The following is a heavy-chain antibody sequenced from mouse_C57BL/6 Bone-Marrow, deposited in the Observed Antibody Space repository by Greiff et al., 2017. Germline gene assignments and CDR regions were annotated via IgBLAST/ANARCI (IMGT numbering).Heavy chain of an antibody. CDR3: ARRAYYSNGFAY. J-gene: IGHJ3*01. CDR1: GYTFTSYG. CDR2: IYPRSGNT. Sequence: QVQLQQSGAELARPGASVKLSCKASGYTFTSYGISWVKQRTGQGLEWIGEIYPRSGNTYYNEKFKGKATLTADKSSSTAYMELRSLTSEDSAVYFCARRAYYSNGFAYWCQGTVVTVSA. V-gene: IGHV1-81*01. D-gene: IGHD2-5*01.